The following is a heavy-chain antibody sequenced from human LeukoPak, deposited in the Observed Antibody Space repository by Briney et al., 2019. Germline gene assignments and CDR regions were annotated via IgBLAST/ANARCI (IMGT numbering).Heavy chain of an antibody. Sequence: GRSLRLSCAASGFTFISYAMHWVRQAPGKGLEWVAVISYDGSNKYYADSVKGRFTISRDNSKKTLYLQMNSLRAEDTAVYYCARGDVWGQGTLVTVSS. CDR2: ISYDGSNK. CDR1: GFTFISYA. J-gene: IGHJ4*02. V-gene: IGHV3-30*04. CDR3: ARGDV.